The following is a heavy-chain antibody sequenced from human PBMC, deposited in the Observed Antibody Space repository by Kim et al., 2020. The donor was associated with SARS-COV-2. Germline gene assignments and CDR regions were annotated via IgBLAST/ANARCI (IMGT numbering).Heavy chain of an antibody. V-gene: IGHV3-21*01. Sequence: GGSLRLSCAASGFTFSSYSMNWVRQAPGKGLEWVSSISSSSSYIYYADSVKGRFTISRDNAKNSLYLQMNSLRAEDTAVYYCASFIVVVTATERWDWFDPWGQGTLVTVSS. CDR3: ASFIVVVTATERWDWFDP. J-gene: IGHJ5*02. CDR2: ISSSSSYI. CDR1: GFTFSSYS. D-gene: IGHD2-21*02.